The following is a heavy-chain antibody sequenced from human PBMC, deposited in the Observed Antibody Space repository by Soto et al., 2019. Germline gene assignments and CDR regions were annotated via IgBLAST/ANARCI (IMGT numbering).Heavy chain of an antibody. V-gene: IGHV4-34*01. CDR2: INHSGST. J-gene: IGHJ5*02. CDR3: ARRGGVPLGHAYYYGSGRVDH. Sequence: QVQLQQWGAGLLKPSETLSLTCAVYGGSFSGYYWSWIRQPPGKGLEWIGEINHSGSTNYNPSLQSRVTISVDTSKNQFSLKLSSVTAADTAVYYCARRGGVPLGHAYYYGSGRVDHWGQGTLVTVSS. CDR1: GGSFSGYY. D-gene: IGHD3-10*01.